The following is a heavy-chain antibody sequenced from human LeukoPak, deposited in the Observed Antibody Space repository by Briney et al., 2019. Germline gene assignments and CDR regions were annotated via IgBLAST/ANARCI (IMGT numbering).Heavy chain of an antibody. CDR2: IYHSGNT. V-gene: IGHV4-38-2*02. Sequence: SETLSLTCIVSGYSISSGYYWGWIRQPPGKGLEWIAIIYHSGNTYYNPSLKSRVTISVDTSKNQFSLKLSSVTAADTAVYYCARVDYGGSNFDYWGQGTLVTVSS. CDR3: ARVDYGGSNFDY. D-gene: IGHD4-23*01. J-gene: IGHJ4*02. CDR1: GYSISSGYY.